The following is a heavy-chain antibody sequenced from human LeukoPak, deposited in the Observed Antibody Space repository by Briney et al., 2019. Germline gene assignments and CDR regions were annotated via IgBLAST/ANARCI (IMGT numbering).Heavy chain of an antibody. CDR2: INLNSGDT. Sequence: ASVKVSCKASGYTFTSYHMHWVRQAPGQGLEWMGWINLNSGDTDYARKVQGRVTMTRDTSISSAYMELSRLRSDDTAVYYCARVLGRSCSSFTCYEGDLYYYGMDVWGQGTTVTVSS. D-gene: IGHD2/OR15-2a*01. CDR1: GYTFTSYH. CDR3: ARVLGRSCSSFTCYEGDLYYYGMDV. V-gene: IGHV1-2*02. J-gene: IGHJ6*02.